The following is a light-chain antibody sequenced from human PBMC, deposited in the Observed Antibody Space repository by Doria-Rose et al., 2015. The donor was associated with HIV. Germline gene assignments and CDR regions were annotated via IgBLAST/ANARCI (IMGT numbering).Light chain of an antibody. CDR3: HQYGTSWT. CDR2: DGS. CDR1: QSFNSTY. Sequence: EIVMTQSPGTLSLSPGERATLSCRASQSFNSTYLAWYQQKPGQAPSLLIYDGSTRATGISDRFSASGSGTDFTLTINRLEPEDFALYYCHQYGTSWTFGQGTKVEI. V-gene: IGKV3-20*01. J-gene: IGKJ1*01.